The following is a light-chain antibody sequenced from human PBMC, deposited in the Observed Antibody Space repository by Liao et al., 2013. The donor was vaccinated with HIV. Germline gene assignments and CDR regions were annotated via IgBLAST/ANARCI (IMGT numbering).Light chain of an antibody. CDR2: QDS. V-gene: IGLV3-1*01. J-gene: IGLJ1*01. Sequence: SYELTQPPSVSVSPGQTASITCSGDKLGDKYACWYQQKPGQSPVLVIYQDSKRPSGIPERFFGSNSGNTATLTISRVEAGDEADYYCQVWDSSSDHCVFGTGTKVTVL. CDR3: QVWDSSSDHCV. CDR1: KLGDKY.